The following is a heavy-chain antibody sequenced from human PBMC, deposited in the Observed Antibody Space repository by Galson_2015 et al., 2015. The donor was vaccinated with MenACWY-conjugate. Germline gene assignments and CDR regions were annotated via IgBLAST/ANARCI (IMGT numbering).Heavy chain of an antibody. CDR2: IGQDGSDK. Sequence: SLRLSCAVSGFTFSSSWMAWVRQAPGKGLEWVANIGQDGSDKYSLDSVKGRFTISRDNAKNSLYLQMNSLRAEDTAVYYCAKEYSSGWYGLDYWGQGPLVTASS. CDR3: AKEYSSGWYGLDY. D-gene: IGHD6-19*01. V-gene: IGHV3-7*03. J-gene: IGHJ4*02. CDR1: GFTFSSSW.